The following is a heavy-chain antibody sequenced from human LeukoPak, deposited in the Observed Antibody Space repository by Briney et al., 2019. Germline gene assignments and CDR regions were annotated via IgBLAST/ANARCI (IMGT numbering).Heavy chain of an antibody. CDR1: GYKFTNYW. Sequence: GESLKISCKGSGYKFTNYWIVWVRQMPGKGLEWMGIIYPDDSNTRYSPSFRGQVTISVDKSFSTAYLQWNSLKASDTAMYYCALQPGYCSSASCSHFDFWGQGTLVTVSS. D-gene: IGHD2-2*01. V-gene: IGHV5-51*01. CDR3: ALQPGYCSSASCSHFDF. J-gene: IGHJ4*02. CDR2: IYPDDSNT.